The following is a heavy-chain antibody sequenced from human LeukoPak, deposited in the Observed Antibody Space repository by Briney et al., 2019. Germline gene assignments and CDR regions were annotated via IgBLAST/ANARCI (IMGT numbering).Heavy chain of an antibody. CDR3: ARDFTDYGDYGAFDY. J-gene: IGHJ4*02. D-gene: IGHD4-17*01. V-gene: IGHV3-30-3*01. CDR2: ISYDGSNK. CDR1: GFTFSSYA. Sequence: GGSLSLSCAASGFTFSSYAMHWVRQAPGKGLEWVAVISYDGSNKYYADSVKGRFTISRDNSKNTLYLQMNSLRAEDTAVYYCARDFTDYGDYGAFDYWGQGTLVTVSS.